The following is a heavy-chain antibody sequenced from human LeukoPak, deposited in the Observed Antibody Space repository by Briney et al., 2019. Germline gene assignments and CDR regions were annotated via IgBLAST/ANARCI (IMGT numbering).Heavy chain of an antibody. CDR1: GGSFSGYY. CDR3: ARVRVRGVNDY. D-gene: IGHD3-10*01. Sequence: PSETLSLXCAVYGGSFSGYYWSWIRQPPGKGLEWIGEINHSGSTNYNPSLKSRVTISVDTSKNQFSLKLSSVTAADTAVYYCARVRVRGVNDYWGQGTLVTVSS. V-gene: IGHV4-34*01. J-gene: IGHJ4*02. CDR2: INHSGST.